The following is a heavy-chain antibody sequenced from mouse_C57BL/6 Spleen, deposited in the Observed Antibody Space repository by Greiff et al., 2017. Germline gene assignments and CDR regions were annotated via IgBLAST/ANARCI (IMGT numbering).Heavy chain of an antibody. CDR1: GFTFSSYA. J-gene: IGHJ4*01. D-gene: IGHD2-2*01. V-gene: IGHV5-9-1*02. CDR2: ISSGGDYI. Sequence: EVKLVESGEGLVKPGGSLKLSCAASGFTFSSYAMSWVRQTPEKRLEWVAYISSGGDYIYYADTVKGRFTISRDNARNTLYLQMSSLKSEDTAMYYCTSYGYSHYYAMDYWGQGTSVTVSS. CDR3: TSYGYSHYYAMDY.